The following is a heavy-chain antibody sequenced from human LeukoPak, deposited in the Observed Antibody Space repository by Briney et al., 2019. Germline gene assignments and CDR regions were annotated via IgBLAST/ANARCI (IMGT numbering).Heavy chain of an antibody. V-gene: IGHV4-31*03. Sequence: SETLSLTCTVSGGSVSSGDYYWSWIRQLPGKGLEWIGYIYYSGSTYYNPSLKSRLTISVDTSKNQFSLKLSSVTAADTAVYYCARGPKKYYYDSSGYLLNWGQGTLVTVSS. CDR2: IYYSGST. D-gene: IGHD3-22*01. CDR1: GGSVSSGDYY. J-gene: IGHJ4*02. CDR3: ARGPKKYYYDSSGYLLN.